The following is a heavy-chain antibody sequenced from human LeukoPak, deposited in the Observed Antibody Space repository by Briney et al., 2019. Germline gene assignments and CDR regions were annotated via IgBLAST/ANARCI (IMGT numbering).Heavy chain of an antibody. D-gene: IGHD4-11*01. J-gene: IGHJ4*02. CDR1: GFTFSSYW. Sequence: GGSLRLSCAASGFTFSSYWMSWVRQAPGKGLEWVSSISSSSSYIYYADSVKGRFTISRDNAKNSLYLQMNSLRAEDTAVYYCARDRPSLDYSFDYWGQGTLVTVSS. CDR2: ISSSSSYI. V-gene: IGHV3-21*01. CDR3: ARDRPSLDYSFDY.